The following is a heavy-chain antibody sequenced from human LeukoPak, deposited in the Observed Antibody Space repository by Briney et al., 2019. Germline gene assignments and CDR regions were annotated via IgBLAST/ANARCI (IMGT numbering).Heavy chain of an antibody. CDR1: GFTFSSYG. J-gene: IGHJ3*02. CDR3: AKDDTYSGYAAGGAFDI. V-gene: IGHV3-30*02. D-gene: IGHD5-12*01. CDR2: IRYDGSNK. Sequence: GGSLRLSCAASGFTFSSYGMHWVRQAPGKGLEWVAFIRYDGSNKYYADSVKGRFTISRDNSKNTLYLQMNSLRAEDTAVYYCAKDDTYSGYAAGGAFDIWGQGTMVIVSS.